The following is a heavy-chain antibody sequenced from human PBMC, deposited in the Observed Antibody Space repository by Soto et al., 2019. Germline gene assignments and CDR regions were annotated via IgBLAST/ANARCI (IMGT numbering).Heavy chain of an antibody. CDR3: ARDVAMRSGLGLGY. J-gene: IGHJ4*02. Sequence: QVQVVESGGGVVQPGRSLRLSCAASGFVFSNYGIHWVRQAPGKGLEWVAFISNDGSKKYYGDSVKGRFTISRDNSENTVYLQMTSLRPDDTAVFYCARDVAMRSGLGLGYWGQGTLVTVSS. V-gene: IGHV3-30*03. D-gene: IGHD6-19*01. CDR2: ISNDGSKK. CDR1: GFVFSNYG.